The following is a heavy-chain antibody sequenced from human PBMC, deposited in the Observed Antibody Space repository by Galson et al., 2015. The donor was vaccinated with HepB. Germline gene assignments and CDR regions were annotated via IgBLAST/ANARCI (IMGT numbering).Heavy chain of an antibody. V-gene: IGHV1-2*06. CDR3: ARDIAAAQFRYYYYGMDV. Sequence: SVKVSCKASGYTFTGYYMHWVRQAPGQGLEWMGRINPNSGGTNYAQKFQGRVTMTRDTSISTAYMELSRLRSDDTAVYYCARDIAAAQFRYYYYGMDVWGQGTTVTVSS. CDR1: GYTFTGYY. CDR2: INPNSGGT. D-gene: IGHD6-13*01. J-gene: IGHJ6*02.